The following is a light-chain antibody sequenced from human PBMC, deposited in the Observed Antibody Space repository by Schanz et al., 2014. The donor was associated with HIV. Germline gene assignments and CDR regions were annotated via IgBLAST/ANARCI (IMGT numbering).Light chain of an antibody. J-gene: IGLJ3*02. Sequence: QSALTQPASVSGSPGQSITISCTGVSSDVGGHNYVSWYQQHPGRAPQLMIYDVTYRPSGVSDRFSGSKSGNTASLTISGLQAEDEADYYCAAWDDSLNGWVFGGGTKLTVL. CDR3: AAWDDSLNGWV. V-gene: IGLV2-14*03. CDR2: DVT. CDR1: SSDVGGHNY.